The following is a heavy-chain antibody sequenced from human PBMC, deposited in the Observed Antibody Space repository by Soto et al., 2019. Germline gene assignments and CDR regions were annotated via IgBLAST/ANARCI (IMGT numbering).Heavy chain of an antibody. Sequence: SVKVSCKASGGTFSSYAISWVRQAPGQGLEWMGGIIPIFGTANYAQKFQGRVTITADESTSTAYMELSSLRSEDTAVYYCARDSAYFYDSSGYTVWYAPWGQGTLVTVSS. J-gene: IGHJ5*02. D-gene: IGHD3-22*01. CDR3: ARDSAYFYDSSGYTVWYAP. CDR1: GGTFSSYA. V-gene: IGHV1-69*13. CDR2: IIPIFGTA.